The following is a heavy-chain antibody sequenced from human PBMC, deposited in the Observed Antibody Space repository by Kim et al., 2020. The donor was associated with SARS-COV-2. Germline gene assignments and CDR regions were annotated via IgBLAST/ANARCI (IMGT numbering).Heavy chain of an antibody. V-gene: IGHV1-69*01. J-gene: IGHJ4*02. D-gene: IGHD4-17*01. CDR3: AGGDDYGDYVSPYDN. Sequence: QKFQGRVTITADESTSTAYMELSSLRSEDTAVYYCAGGDDYGDYVSPYDNWGQGTLVTVSS.